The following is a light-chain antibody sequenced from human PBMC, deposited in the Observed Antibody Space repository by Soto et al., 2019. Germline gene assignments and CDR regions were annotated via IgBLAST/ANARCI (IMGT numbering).Light chain of an antibody. CDR3: QQYTSWPRT. CDR1: QSVSSY. J-gene: IGKJ1*01. V-gene: IGKV3D-15*01. CDR2: GAS. Sequence: KLSAVALSLSQGARATLYSMASQSVSSYLAWYQQRPGQAPRLLIYGASSRATGIPDRFSGSGSGTDFTLTIFNLQSEDFAVYYCQQYTSWPRTFAQGTKVDI.